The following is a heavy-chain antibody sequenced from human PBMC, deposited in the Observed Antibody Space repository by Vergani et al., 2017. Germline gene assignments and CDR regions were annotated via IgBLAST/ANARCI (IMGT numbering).Heavy chain of an antibody. Sequence: QMQLVQSGPEVKKPGTSVKVSCKASGFTFTSSAVQWVRQARGQRLEWIGWIVVGSGNTNYAQKFQERVTITRDMSTSTAYMELSSLRSEDTAVYYCAKDSYYYGSGTGGWFDPWGQGTLVTVSS. CDR3: AKDSYYYGSGTGGWFDP. V-gene: IGHV1-58*01. CDR2: IVVGSGNT. CDR1: GFTFTSSA. D-gene: IGHD3-10*01. J-gene: IGHJ5*02.